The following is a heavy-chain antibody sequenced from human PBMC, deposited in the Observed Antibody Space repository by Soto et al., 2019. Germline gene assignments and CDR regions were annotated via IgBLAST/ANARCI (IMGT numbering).Heavy chain of an antibody. CDR2: TYYRSKWYN. J-gene: IGHJ5*02. CDR3: ARGGYSSGWYDWFDP. V-gene: IGHV6-1*01. CDR1: GDSVSSHTAA. Sequence: PSQTLSLTCAISGDSVSSHTAAWNWIRQSPSRGLEWLGRTYYRSKWYNDYAVSVKSRINVNPDTSKNQFSLHLNSVTPDDTAVYFCARGGYSSGWYDWFDPWGQGTLVTVSS. D-gene: IGHD6-19*01.